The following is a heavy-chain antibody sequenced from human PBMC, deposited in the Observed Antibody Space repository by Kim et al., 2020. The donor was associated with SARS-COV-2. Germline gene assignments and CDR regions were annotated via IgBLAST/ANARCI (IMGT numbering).Heavy chain of an antibody. J-gene: IGHJ2*01. CDR3: ARGFDL. V-gene: IGHV4-59*08. Sequence: IYYSGSTNYNPPLKSDVTKAVDTSKNQFSLKRGSVTAADTAVYYCARGFDLWGRGTLVTVSS. CDR2: IYYSGST.